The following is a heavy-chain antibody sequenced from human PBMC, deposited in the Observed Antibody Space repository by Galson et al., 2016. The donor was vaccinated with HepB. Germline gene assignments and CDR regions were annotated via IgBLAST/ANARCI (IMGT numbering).Heavy chain of an antibody. CDR3: ARVSGPWVGVPAAKVYFDF. Sequence: SLRLSCAASGFTFKYHAMSWVRQAPGSGLEWVAVISDGGTAHYAAAVKGRFTISRDNSKNTIYLQMDSLRAEDRAEYYCARVSGPWVGVPAAKVYFDFWGQGTLVIVSS. CDR2: ISDGGTA. CDR1: GFTFKYHA. V-gene: IGHV3-23*01. J-gene: IGHJ4*02. D-gene: IGHD2-2*01.